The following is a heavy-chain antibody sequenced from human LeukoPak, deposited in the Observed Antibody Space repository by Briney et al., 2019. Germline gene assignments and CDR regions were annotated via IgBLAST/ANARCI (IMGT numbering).Heavy chain of an antibody. J-gene: IGHJ4*02. CDR2: ISSNGGST. V-gene: IGHV3-64D*06. D-gene: IGHD5-18*01. CDR1: GFTFSSYA. CDR3: VKEGGRGYNYGYSFDY. Sequence: PGGSLRLSCSASGFTFSSYAMHCGRRAPREGLQYFSAISSNGGSTYYADSVKGRFTISRDNSKNTLYLQMSSLRAEDTAVYFCVKEGGRGYNYGYSFDYWGQGCLVTVSS.